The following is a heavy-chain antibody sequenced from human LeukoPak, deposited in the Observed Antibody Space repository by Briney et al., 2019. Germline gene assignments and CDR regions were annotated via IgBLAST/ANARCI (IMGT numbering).Heavy chain of an antibody. Sequence: SETLSLTCTVSGGSISSSSYYWGWIRQPPGKGLEWIGSIYYSGSTYYNPSLKSPVTISVDTSKNQFSLKLSSVTAADTAVYYCAKDDNNNRWFYYWGQGILVTVSS. V-gene: IGHV4-39*07. CDR2: IYYSGST. CDR3: AKDDNNNRWFYY. D-gene: IGHD1/OR15-1a*01. CDR1: GGSISSSSYY. J-gene: IGHJ4*02.